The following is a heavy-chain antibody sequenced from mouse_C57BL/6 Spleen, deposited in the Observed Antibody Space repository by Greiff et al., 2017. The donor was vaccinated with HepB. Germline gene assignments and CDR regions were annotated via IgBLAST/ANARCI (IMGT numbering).Heavy chain of an antibody. CDR1: GYSFTDYN. V-gene: IGHV1-39*01. Sequence: VQLKESGPELVKPGASVKISCKASGYSFTDYNMNWVKQSNGKSLEWIGVINPKYGTTSYNQKFKGKATLTVDQSSSTAYMQLNSLTSEDSAVYYGASDDYDGSSLWYFDVWGTGTTVTVSS. CDR2: INPKYGTT. J-gene: IGHJ1*03. CDR3: ASDDYDGSSLWYFDV. D-gene: IGHD1-1*01.